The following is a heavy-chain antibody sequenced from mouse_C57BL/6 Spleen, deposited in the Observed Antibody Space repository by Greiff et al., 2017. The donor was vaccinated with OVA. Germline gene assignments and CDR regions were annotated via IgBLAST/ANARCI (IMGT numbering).Heavy chain of an antibody. Sequence: QVQLQQPGAELVMPGASVKLSCKASGYTFTSYWMHWVKQRPGQGLEWIGEIDPSDSYTNYNQKFKGKSTLTVDKSSSTAYMQLSSLTSEDSAVYYCARRRGLYYGSRRDWYFDVWGTGTTVTVSS. D-gene: IGHD1-1*01. V-gene: IGHV1-69*01. CDR3: ARRRGLYYGSRRDWYFDV. CDR1: GYTFTSYW. CDR2: IDPSDSYT. J-gene: IGHJ1*03.